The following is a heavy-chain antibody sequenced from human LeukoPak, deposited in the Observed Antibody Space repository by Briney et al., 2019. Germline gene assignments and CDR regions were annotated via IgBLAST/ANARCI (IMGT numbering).Heavy chain of an antibody. CDR1: GGSISSYY. Sequence: SETLSLTCTVSGGSISSYYCSWIRQPPGKGLEWIGYIYYSGSTNYNPSLKSRVTISVDTSKNQFSLKLSSVTAADTAVYYCARSGTRRDGYNYFGYWGQGTLVTVSS. J-gene: IGHJ4*02. CDR2: IYYSGST. V-gene: IGHV4-59*08. CDR3: ARSGTRRDGYNYFGY. D-gene: IGHD5-24*01.